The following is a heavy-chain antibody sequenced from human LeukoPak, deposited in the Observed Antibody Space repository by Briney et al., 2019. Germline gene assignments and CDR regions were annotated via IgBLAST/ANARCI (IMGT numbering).Heavy chain of an antibody. V-gene: IGHV4-59*12. Sequence: SETLSLTCTVSGGSISSSYWSWIRQPPGKGLEWIGYISYIGSTNYNPSLKSRVTVSVDTSRNQFSLKLSSVTAADTAVYYCARSRITMVRGVIKGYYFDYWGQGTLVTVSS. CDR3: ARSRITMVRGVIKGYYFDY. CDR1: GGSISSSY. CDR2: ISYIGST. J-gene: IGHJ4*02. D-gene: IGHD3-10*01.